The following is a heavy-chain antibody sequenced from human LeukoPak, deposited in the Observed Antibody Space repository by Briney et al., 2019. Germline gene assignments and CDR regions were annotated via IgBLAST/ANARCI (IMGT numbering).Heavy chain of an antibody. V-gene: IGHV3-33*01. Sequence: GRSLRLSCAASEFGFSTYGMHWVRQAPGKGLEWVAVIWYDGSNKFYADSVKGRFTISRDNSKNTLYLQMNSLRAEDTAVYYCARDDDYGDSYWYFDLWGRGTLVTVSS. J-gene: IGHJ2*01. D-gene: IGHD4-17*01. CDR3: ARDDDYGDSYWYFDL. CDR1: EFGFSTYG. CDR2: IWYDGSNK.